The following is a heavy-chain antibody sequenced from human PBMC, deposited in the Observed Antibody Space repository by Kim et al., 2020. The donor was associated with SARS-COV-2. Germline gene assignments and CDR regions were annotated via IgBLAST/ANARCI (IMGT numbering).Heavy chain of an antibody. V-gene: IGHV3-64*02. D-gene: IGHD1-26*01. CDR1: GFAFSRCA. CDR3: ARDSGTYVRASDV. Sequence: GGSLRLSCAASGFAFSRCAMHWVRQTPAKGLEVVSSISSDGASTNYADAVKGRFTVSRDNSKNTLFLQMSILKSDDTAVYFCARDSGTYVRASDVWGQGTPVTVSS. J-gene: IGHJ3*01. CDR2: ISSDGAST.